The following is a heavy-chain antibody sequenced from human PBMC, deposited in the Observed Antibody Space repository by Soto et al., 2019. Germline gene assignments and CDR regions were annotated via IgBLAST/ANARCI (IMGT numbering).Heavy chain of an antibody. J-gene: IGHJ6*02. Sequence: SETLSLTCAVYGGSFSGYYWSWIRQPPGKGLEWIGEINHSGSTNYNPSLKSRVTISVDTSKNQFSLKLSSVTAADTAVYYCARMGIGSGRLLSELPRGENYYYYYGMDVWGQGTTVTVSS. CDR1: GGSFSGYY. V-gene: IGHV4-34*01. CDR3: ARMGIGSGRLLSELPRGENYYYYYGMDV. CDR2: INHSGST. D-gene: IGHD3-10*01.